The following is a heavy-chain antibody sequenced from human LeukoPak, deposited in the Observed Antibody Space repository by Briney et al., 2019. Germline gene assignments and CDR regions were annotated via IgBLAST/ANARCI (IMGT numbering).Heavy chain of an antibody. CDR1: GGSFSGYY. CDR3: ARGRVRPY. D-gene: IGHD4/OR15-4a*01. J-gene: IGHJ4*02. Sequence: SETLSLTCAVYGGSFSGYYWSWIRQLPGKGLEWIGEINHSGSTNYNPSLKSRVTISVDTSKNQFSLKLSSVTAADTAVYYCARGRVRPYWGQGTLVTVSS. V-gene: IGHV4-34*01. CDR2: INHSGST.